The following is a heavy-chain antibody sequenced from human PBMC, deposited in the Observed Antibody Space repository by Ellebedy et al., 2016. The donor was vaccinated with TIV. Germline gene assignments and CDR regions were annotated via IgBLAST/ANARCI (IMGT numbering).Heavy chain of an antibody. CDR1: GFIFDDFT. CDR2: ISWDGGTI. J-gene: IGHJ4*02. Sequence: GESLKISXEASGFIFDDFTMHWVRQAPGKGLEWVAVISWDGGTIHYADSVRGRFTISRDNNKNFLYLELDSLKSEDTAFYYCAKNLPLGEIPDHWGQGTLVTVSS. D-gene: IGHD5-24*01. V-gene: IGHV3-43*01. CDR3: AKNLPLGEIPDH.